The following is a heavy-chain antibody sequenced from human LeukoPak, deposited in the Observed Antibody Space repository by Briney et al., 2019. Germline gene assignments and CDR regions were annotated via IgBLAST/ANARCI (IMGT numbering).Heavy chain of an antibody. CDR1: GFTFRSYA. CDR2: LSGRDSNT. CDR3: ANARGA. J-gene: IGHJ5*02. D-gene: IGHD3-10*01. Sequence: GGSLRLSCAASGFTFRSYAMSWVRQAPGKGLEWVSTLSGRDSNTYYADSVKGRFTISRDNSKNTLYLQMNSLRAEDTAVYYCANARGAWGQGTLVTVSS. V-gene: IGHV3-23*01.